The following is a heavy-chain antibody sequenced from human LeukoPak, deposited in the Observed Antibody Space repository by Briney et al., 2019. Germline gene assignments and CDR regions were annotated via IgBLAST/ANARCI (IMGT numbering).Heavy chain of an antibody. V-gene: IGHV3-30*18. CDR3: AKQRVVGATSFDN. CDR2: ISYDGSNK. Sequence: GGSLRLSCAASGFTFSNYGMHWVRQAPGKGLEWVAVISYDGSNKYYGDSVKGRFTISRDNSKNTLYLQMNSLRGEDTAVYYCAKQRVVGATSFDNWGQGTLVTVSS. CDR1: GFTFSNYG. J-gene: IGHJ4*02. D-gene: IGHD1-26*01.